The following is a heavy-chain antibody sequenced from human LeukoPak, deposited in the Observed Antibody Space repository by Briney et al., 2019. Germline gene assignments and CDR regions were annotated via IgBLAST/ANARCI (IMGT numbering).Heavy chain of an antibody. CDR3: ATSNGDYYYYGMDV. Sequence: ASVKVSCKVSGYTLTELSMHWVRQAPGKGLEWMGGFDPEDGETIYAQKFQGRVTMTEDTSTDTAYMELSSLRSEDTAVYYCATSNGDYYYYGMDVWGQGITVTVSS. CDR1: GYTLTELS. CDR2: FDPEDGET. J-gene: IGHJ6*02. V-gene: IGHV1-24*01. D-gene: IGHD4-11*01.